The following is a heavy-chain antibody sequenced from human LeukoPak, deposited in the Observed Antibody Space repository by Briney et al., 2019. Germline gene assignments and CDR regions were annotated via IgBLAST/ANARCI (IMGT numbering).Heavy chain of an antibody. CDR2: IIPIFGTA. V-gene: IGHV1-69*13. J-gene: IGHJ4*02. CDR1: GGTFSSYA. D-gene: IGHD4-17*01. Sequence: ASVKVSSKASGGTFSSYAISWVRQAPGQGLEWMGGIIPIFGTANYAQKFQGRVTITADESTSTAYMELSSLRSEDTAVYYCARHYYSDPFDYWGQGTLVTVSS. CDR3: ARHYYSDPFDY.